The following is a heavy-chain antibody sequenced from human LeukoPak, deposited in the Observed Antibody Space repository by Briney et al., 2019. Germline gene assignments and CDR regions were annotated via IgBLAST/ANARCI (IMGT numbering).Heavy chain of an antibody. CDR1: GFTFSSYS. CDR3: ATDCSSTSCYVWGSDY. Sequence: GGSLRLSCAASGFTFSSYSMNWVRQAPGKGLEWVSSTSSSSSYIYYADPVKGRFTISRDNAKNSLYLQMNSLRAEDTAVYYCATDCSSTSCYVWGSDYWGQGTLVTVSS. J-gene: IGHJ4*02. CDR2: TSSSSSYI. D-gene: IGHD2-2*01. V-gene: IGHV3-21*01.